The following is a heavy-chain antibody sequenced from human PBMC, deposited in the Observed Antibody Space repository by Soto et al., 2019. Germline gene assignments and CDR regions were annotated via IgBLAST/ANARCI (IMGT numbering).Heavy chain of an antibody. CDR3: AKALSQFFPFDY. Sequence: PGGSLRLSCAASGFTFSNNAMSWVRQAPGKGLEWVSAISGGATSTYYSDSVKGRFSISRDNSKNTLYLQMNTLRAEDTAVYYCAKALSQFFPFDYWGQGPRVTVSS. CDR1: GFTFSNNA. J-gene: IGHJ4*02. D-gene: IGHD3-3*01. V-gene: IGHV3-23*01. CDR2: ISGGATST.